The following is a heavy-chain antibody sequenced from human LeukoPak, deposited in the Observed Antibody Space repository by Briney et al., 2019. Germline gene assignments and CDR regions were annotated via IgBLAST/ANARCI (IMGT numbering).Heavy chain of an antibody. Sequence: PGGSLRLSCAASGFTFCSYAMRWVRQAPGKGLEWVAVISYDGSNKYYADSVKGRLTISRDNSKNTLYLQTTSLRAEDTAVYYCARGSSIVGWGQGSLVTVSS. V-gene: IGHV3-30-3*01. CDR3: ARGSSIVG. D-gene: IGHD2-15*01. CDR2: ISYDGSNK. J-gene: IGHJ4*02. CDR1: GFTFCSYA.